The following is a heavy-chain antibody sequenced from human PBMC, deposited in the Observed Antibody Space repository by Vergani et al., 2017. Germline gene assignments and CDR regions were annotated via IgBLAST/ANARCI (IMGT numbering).Heavy chain of an antibody. V-gene: IGHV3-21*04. CDR2: IKFPPGEI. CDR1: GFNFPSFT. CDR3: AKDTPPIVVVPAAPHDAFDI. Sequence: EAYLVQSGGGLVTPGGSLRLSCAASGFNFPSFTMNWVRQAPGRGLEWISSIKFPPGEIFYADSVKGRFTISRDNSKNTLYLQMNSLRAEDTAVYYCAKDTPPIVVVPAAPHDAFDIWGQGTMVTVSS. D-gene: IGHD2-2*01. J-gene: IGHJ3*02.